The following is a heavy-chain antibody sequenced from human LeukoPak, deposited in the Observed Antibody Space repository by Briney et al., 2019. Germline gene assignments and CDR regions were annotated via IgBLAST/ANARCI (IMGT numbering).Heavy chain of an antibody. D-gene: IGHD6-19*01. Sequence: GGSLRLSCAASGFTFSSYSMTWVRQAPGKGLEWVSSISSSSSYIYYADSVKGRFTISRDNAKNSLYLQMNSLRAEDTAVYYCARDSVAVAGDYYYGMDVWGQGTTVTVSS. CDR3: ARDSVAVAGDYYYGMDV. CDR2: ISSSSSYI. CDR1: GFTFSSYS. J-gene: IGHJ6*02. V-gene: IGHV3-21*01.